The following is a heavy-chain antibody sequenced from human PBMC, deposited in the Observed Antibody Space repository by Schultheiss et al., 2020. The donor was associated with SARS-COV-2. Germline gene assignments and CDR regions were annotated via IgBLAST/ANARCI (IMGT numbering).Heavy chain of an antibody. CDR1: GGSISSSSYY. J-gene: IGHJ6*03. CDR2: IYTSGST. Sequence: SETLSLTCTVSGGSISSSSYYWGWIRQPAGKGLEWIGRIYTSGSTNYNPSLKSRLTISVDTSKNQFSLKLTSVTAADTAVYYCARDRVITFGGFPLGSRYYYMDVWGKGTTVTVSS. V-gene: IGHV4-61*02. CDR3: ARDRVITFGGFPLGSRYYYMDV. D-gene: IGHD3-16*01.